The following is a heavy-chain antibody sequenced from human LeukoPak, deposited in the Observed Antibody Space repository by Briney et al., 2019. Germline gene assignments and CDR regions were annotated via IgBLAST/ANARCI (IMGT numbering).Heavy chain of an antibody. Sequence: PSETLSLTCTVSGGSISSYYWSWIRQPPGKGLEWIGYIYYSGGTNYNPSLKSRVTISVDTSKNQFSLKLSSVTAADTAVYYCARDRGTQGYGDYFDYWGQGTLVTVSS. V-gene: IGHV4-59*01. CDR3: ARDRGTQGYGDYFDY. CDR2: IYYSGGT. J-gene: IGHJ4*02. D-gene: IGHD4-17*01. CDR1: GGSISSYY.